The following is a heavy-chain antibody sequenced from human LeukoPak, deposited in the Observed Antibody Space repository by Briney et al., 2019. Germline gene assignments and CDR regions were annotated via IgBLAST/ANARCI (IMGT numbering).Heavy chain of an antibody. CDR1: GFTFSSYS. CDR2: IRQDGSEK. D-gene: IGHD2-15*01. J-gene: IGHJ4*02. CDR3: ARPSGYCSGGSCFPFDY. Sequence: SGGSLRLSCAASGFTFSSYSLTWVRQAPGKGLEWVANIRQDGSEKYYVDSVKGRFTISRDNAKNSLYLQMNSLRAEDTAVYYCARPSGYCSGGSCFPFDYWGQGTLVTVSS. V-gene: IGHV3-7*05.